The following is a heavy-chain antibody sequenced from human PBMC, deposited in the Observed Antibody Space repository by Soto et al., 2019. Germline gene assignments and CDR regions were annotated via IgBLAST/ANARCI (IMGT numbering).Heavy chain of an antibody. CDR1: GGSISSSTSY. CDR2: INYSGST. CDR3: ARPVNYYYYYMDV. J-gene: IGHJ6*03. V-gene: IGHV4-39*01. Sequence: SETLSLTCTVSGGSISSSTSYWGWIRQPPGKGLEWIGSINYSGSTYYSPSLKIRVTISADTSKNQFSLKLSSVTAADTAVYYCARPVNYYYYYMDVWGKGTMVTVSS.